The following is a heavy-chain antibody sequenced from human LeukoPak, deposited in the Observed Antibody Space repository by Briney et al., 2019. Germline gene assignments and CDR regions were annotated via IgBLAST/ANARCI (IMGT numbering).Heavy chain of an antibody. V-gene: IGHV1-8*01. Sequence: ASVKVSCKASGYTFTSYDINWVRQATGQGLEWMGWMNPNSGNTGYAQKFQGRVTMTRNTSISTAYMELSSLRSEDTAVYYCAIYTAMDPADAFDIRGQGTMVTVSS. J-gene: IGHJ3*02. D-gene: IGHD5-18*01. CDR2: MNPNSGNT. CDR1: GYTFTSYD. CDR3: AIYTAMDPADAFDI.